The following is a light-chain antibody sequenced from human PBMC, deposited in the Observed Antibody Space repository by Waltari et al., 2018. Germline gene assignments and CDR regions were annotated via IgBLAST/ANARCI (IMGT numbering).Light chain of an antibody. J-gene: IGLJ1*01. V-gene: IGLV2-23*02. CDR1: TSDVGSYNL. CDR2: EVI. Sequence: QSALTQPASVSGPPGQSITISCTGTTSDVGSYNLVSWYQHHPGKAPKLMICEVIKRPSLASHRFSGSKSGNTASLTIAGLQAEDEADYYCCSYAGSGTYVFGTGTKVTVL. CDR3: CSYAGSGTYV.